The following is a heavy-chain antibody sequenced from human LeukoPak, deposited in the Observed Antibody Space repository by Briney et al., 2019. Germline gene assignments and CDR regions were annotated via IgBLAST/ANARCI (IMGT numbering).Heavy chain of an antibody. D-gene: IGHD3-10*01. CDR3: ARGRYYYGSRDY. CDR1: GFTFPSYY. Sequence: ASVKVSFKASGFTFPSYYMHWVGKAPGQGVGWMGIINPSGGSTSYAQKFQGRVTMTRDTSTSTVYMELSSLRSEDTAVYYCARGRYYYGSRDYWGQGTLVTVSS. V-gene: IGHV1-46*01. J-gene: IGHJ4*02. CDR2: INPSGGST.